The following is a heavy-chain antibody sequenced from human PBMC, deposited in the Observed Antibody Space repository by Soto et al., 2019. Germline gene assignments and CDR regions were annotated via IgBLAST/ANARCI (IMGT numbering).Heavy chain of an antibody. CDR2: ISWNSGSI. CDR1: GFTFDDYA. J-gene: IGHJ4*02. Sequence: EVQLVESGGGLVQPGRSLRLSCAASGFTFDDYAMHWVRQAPGKGLECVSGISWNSGSIGYADSVKGRFTISRDNAKNSLYLQMNSLRAEDTALYYCAKDLADIVATGSFDYWGQGTLVTVSS. D-gene: IGHD5-12*01. CDR3: AKDLADIVATGSFDY. V-gene: IGHV3-9*01.